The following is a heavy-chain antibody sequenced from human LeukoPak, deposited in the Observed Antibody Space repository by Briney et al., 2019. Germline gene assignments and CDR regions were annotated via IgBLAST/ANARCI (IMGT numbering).Heavy chain of an antibody. J-gene: IGHJ3*02. V-gene: IGHV1-3*03. CDR2: INVGNGNT. CDR3: ARDRAPKTVTSEVDAFDI. Sequence: ASVKVSCKASGYTFTGYYMHWVRQAPGQSLEWMGWINVGNGNTKYSQEFQGRVTITRDTSATTVYMELSSLRSEDMAVYYCARDRAPKTVTSEVDAFDIWGQGTMVTVSS. D-gene: IGHD4-17*01. CDR1: GYTFTGYY.